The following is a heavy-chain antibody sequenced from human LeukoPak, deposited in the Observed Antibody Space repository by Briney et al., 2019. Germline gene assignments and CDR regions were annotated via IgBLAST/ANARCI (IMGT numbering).Heavy chain of an antibody. CDR3: ARGRRTSEYRFDY. V-gene: IGHV3-11*06. CDR1: GFTFSDYY. CDR2: ISSSSSYT. D-gene: IGHD5-18*01. Sequence: PGGSLRLSCAASGFTFSDYYMSWIRQAPGKGLEWVSYISSSSSYTNYADSVKGRFTISRDNAKNSLYLQMNSLRAEDTAVYYCARGRRTSEYRFDYWGQGTLVTVSS. J-gene: IGHJ4*02.